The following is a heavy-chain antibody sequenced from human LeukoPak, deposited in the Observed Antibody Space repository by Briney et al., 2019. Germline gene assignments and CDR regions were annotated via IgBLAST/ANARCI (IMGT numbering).Heavy chain of an antibody. CDR2: ISAYNGNT. Sequence: ASVKVSCKASGYTFPSYGFSWVRQAPGQGLEWMGWISAYNGNTNYAQKFQGRVTMTTDSSTSTAYMELRSLRSDDTAVYYCARSSPIAMIDTSGPYDAFDIWGQGTMVTVSS. CDR3: ARSSPIAMIDTSGPYDAFDI. J-gene: IGHJ3*02. V-gene: IGHV1-18*01. D-gene: IGHD6-13*01. CDR1: GYTFPSYG.